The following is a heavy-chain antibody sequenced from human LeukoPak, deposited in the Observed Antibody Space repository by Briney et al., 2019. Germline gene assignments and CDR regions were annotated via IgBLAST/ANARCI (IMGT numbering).Heavy chain of an antibody. CDR2: IWYDGSNK. CDR3: ARDRAPGYMDV. J-gene: IGHJ6*03. CDR1: GFTFSSYG. V-gene: IGHV3-33*01. Sequence: GGSLRLSCAASGFTFSSYGMHWVRQAPGKGLEWVAVIWYDGSNKYYADSVKGRFTISRDNSKNTLHLQMNSLRAEDTAVYYCARDRAPGYMDVWGKGTTVTVSS. D-gene: IGHD3-10*01.